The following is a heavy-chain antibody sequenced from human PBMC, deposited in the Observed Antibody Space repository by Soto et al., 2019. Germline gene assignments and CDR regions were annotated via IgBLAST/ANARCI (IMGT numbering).Heavy chain of an antibody. Sequence: QVQLVQSGAEVKKPGASVKVSCKASGYTFTSYGISWVRQAPGQGLEWMGWISAYNGNTNYAKKLQGRVTMTTDTSTSTAYMELRSLRSDDTAVYYCAREDRITGTTWSWFDPWGQGTLVTVSS. CDR3: AREDRITGTTWSWFDP. CDR2: ISAYNGNT. V-gene: IGHV1-18*01. D-gene: IGHD1-7*01. CDR1: GYTFTSYG. J-gene: IGHJ5*02.